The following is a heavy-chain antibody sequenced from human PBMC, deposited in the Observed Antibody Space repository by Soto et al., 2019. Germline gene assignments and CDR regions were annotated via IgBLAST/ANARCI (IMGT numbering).Heavy chain of an antibody. J-gene: IGHJ6*03. V-gene: IGHV1-69*02. Sequence: QVQLVQSGAEVKKPGSSVTVSCEASGGSFSSYIFTWVRQAPGQGLEWMGRSIPIQGKADYALKFQDRVTISADKSTKTVYMELRGLRHEDTAVYYCAKSLVFVDHAYMDVWGKGTTVTVSS. D-gene: IGHD2-21*01. CDR1: GGSFSSYI. CDR3: AKSLVFVDHAYMDV. CDR2: SIPIQGKA.